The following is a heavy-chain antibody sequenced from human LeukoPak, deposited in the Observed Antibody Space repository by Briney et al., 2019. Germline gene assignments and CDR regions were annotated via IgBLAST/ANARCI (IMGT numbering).Heavy chain of an antibody. CDR1: GFTFSSYG. CDR3: TKLYSNYFREYIQH. Sequence: PGGSLRLSCAASGFTFSSYGMHWVRQAPGKGLEWVAFIRYDGSNKYYADSVKGRFTISRDNSKNTLYLQMNSLRVEDTAVYYCTKLYSNYFREYIQHWGQGTLVTVSS. CDR2: IRYDGSNK. V-gene: IGHV3-30*02. D-gene: IGHD4-11*01. J-gene: IGHJ1*01.